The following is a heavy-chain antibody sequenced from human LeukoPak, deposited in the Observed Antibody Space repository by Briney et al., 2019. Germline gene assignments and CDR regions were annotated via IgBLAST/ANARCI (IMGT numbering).Heavy chain of an antibody. Sequence: NSGGSLRLSCTASGFTFNNAWMTWVRQAPGKGLEWVGRIKTETDGGTTDYVAPVKGRFTISRDDSKNTLYLQMDSLKPEDTAVYYCAAPENSVSKWRLTYWGQGTLVTVSS. V-gene: IGHV3-15*01. CDR2: IKTETDGGTT. CDR3: AAPENSVSKWRLTY. D-gene: IGHD2/OR15-2a*01. CDR1: GFTFNNAW. J-gene: IGHJ4*02.